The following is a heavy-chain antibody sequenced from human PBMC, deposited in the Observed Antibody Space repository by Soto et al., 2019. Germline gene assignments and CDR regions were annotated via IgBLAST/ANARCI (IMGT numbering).Heavy chain of an antibody. CDR3: ARDQIAAAATGDWYFDL. CDR1: GFTFSSYW. J-gene: IGHJ2*01. D-gene: IGHD6-13*01. V-gene: IGHV3-7*01. Sequence: EVQLVESGGGLVQPGGSLRLSCAASGFTFSSYWMSWVRQAPGKGLELVANIKQDGSEKYYVDYVKGRFTISRDNAKNSLYLQMNSLRAEDTAVYYCARDQIAAAATGDWYFDLWGRGTLVTVSS. CDR2: IKQDGSEK.